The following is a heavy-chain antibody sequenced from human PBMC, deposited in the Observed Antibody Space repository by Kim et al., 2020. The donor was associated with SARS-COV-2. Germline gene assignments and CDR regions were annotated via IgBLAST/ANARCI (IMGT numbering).Heavy chain of an antibody. J-gene: IGHJ4*02. CDR1: GFTFRPYV. D-gene: IGHD6-19*01. Sequence: GGSLRLSCAASGFTFRPYVMMWVRQAPGKGLEWVSGIRNSDGTTYYADSAKGRCTISRDNSKNTVYLQMNSLRGEDTAIYYCAKEMLGSGWYLENWGQGTLVTVSS. V-gene: IGHV3-23*01. CDR3: AKEMLGSGWYLEN. CDR2: IRNSDGTT.